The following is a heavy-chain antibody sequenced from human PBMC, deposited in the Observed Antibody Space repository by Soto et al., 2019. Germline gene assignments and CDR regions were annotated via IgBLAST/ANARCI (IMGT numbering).Heavy chain of an antibody. CDR2: INTDGSRT. Sequence: GGSLRLSCAASGFTLRNHWMHWVRQSPGEGLVGVSRINTDGSRTDHADSVKGRFTISRDNAKNTLYLQMNSLRAEDTAVYYCARPRGTGSSAFDIWGQGTMVTVSS. J-gene: IGHJ3*02. CDR3: ARPRGTGSSAFDI. CDR1: GFTLRNHW. D-gene: IGHD1-1*01. V-gene: IGHV3-74*01.